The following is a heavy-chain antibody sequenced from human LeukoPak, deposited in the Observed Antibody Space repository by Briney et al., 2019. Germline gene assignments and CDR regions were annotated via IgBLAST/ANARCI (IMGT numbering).Heavy chain of an antibody. Sequence: GGSLRLSCAASGFTFSDYYMSWIRQAPGKGLEWVSYISSSGSTIYYADSVKGRFTISRDNAKNSLYLQMNSLRAEDTALYYCARDPGDIAVPGMFDYWGQGTLVTVSS. CDR1: GFTFSDYY. CDR3: ARDPGDIAVPGMFDY. V-gene: IGHV3-11*01. CDR2: ISSSGSTI. D-gene: IGHD6-19*01. J-gene: IGHJ4*02.